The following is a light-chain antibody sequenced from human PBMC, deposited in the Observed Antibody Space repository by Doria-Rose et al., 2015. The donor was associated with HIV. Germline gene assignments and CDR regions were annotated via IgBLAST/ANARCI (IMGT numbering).Light chain of an antibody. V-gene: IGLV8-61*01. CDR1: SGPVTGAYY. Sequence: QTVVTQEPSSSVSLGGTVTLTCGLTSGPVTGAYYPSWHQQTPGQAPRTLIYNTYSLSSGVSDRFSGSILGYKAALTIAGAQADDESDYYCVLYMGSGIWMFGGGTKLTVL. CDR2: NTY. CDR3: VLYMGSGIWM. J-gene: IGLJ3*02.